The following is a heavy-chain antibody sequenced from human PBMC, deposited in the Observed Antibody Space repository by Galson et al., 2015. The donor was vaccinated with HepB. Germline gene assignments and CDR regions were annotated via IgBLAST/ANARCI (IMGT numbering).Heavy chain of an antibody. CDR1: GFTFSDYY. CDR2: ISSSSSYT. CDR3: AREGSYDSSGPLPTQY. Sequence: SLRLSCAASGFTFSDYYMSWIRQAPGKGLEWVSYISSSSSYTNYADSVKGRFTISRDNAKNSLYLQMNSLRAEDTAVYYCAREGSYDSSGPLPTQYWGQGTLVTVSS. J-gene: IGHJ4*02. V-gene: IGHV3-11*06. D-gene: IGHD3-22*01.